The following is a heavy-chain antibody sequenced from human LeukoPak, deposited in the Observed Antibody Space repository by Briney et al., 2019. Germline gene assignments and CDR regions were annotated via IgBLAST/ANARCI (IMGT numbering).Heavy chain of an antibody. Sequence: GGSLRLSCTVSGFTVSSDSMSWVRQAPGKGLEWVSFIYSDNTHYSDSVEGRFTISRDNSKNTLYLQMNSLRAEDTAVYYCARRAGAYSHPYDYWGQGTLVTVSS. CDR1: GFTVSSDS. J-gene: IGHJ4*02. CDR2: IYSDNT. V-gene: IGHV3-53*01. CDR3: ARRAGAYSHPYDY. D-gene: IGHD4/OR15-4a*01.